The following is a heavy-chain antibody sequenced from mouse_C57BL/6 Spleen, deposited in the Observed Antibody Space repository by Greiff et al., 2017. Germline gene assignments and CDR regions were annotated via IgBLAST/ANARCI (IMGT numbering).Heavy chain of an antibody. V-gene: IGHV5-17*01. CDR2: ISSGSSTI. Sequence: EVKLVESGGGLVKPGGSLKLSCAASGFTFSDYGMHWVRQAPEKGLEWVAYISSGSSTIYYADTVKGRFPISRDHAKNTLFLQMTSLRSEDTAMYYCARSHYYGSSYGYFDVWGTGTTVTVSS. D-gene: IGHD1-1*01. CDR1: GFTFSDYG. J-gene: IGHJ1*03. CDR3: ARSHYYGSSYGYFDV.